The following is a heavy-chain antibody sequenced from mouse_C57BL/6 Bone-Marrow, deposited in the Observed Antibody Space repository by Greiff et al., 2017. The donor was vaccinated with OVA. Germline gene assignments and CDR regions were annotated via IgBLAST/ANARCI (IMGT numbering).Heavy chain of an antibody. D-gene: IGHD2-4*01. J-gene: IGHJ1*03. CDR2: IYPRDGST. CDR3: ARYDYGRYWYFDV. V-gene: IGHV1-85*01. Sequence: QVQLKESGPELVKPGASVKLSCKASGYTFTSYEINWVKQRPGQGLEWIGWIYPRDGSTKYNEKFKGKATLTVDTSSSTAYLELHSLTSEDSAVYFCARYDYGRYWYFDVWGTGTTVTVSS. CDR1: GYTFTSYE.